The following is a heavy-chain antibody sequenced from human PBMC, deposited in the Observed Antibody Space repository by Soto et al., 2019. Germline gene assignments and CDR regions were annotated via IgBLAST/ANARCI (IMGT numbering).Heavy chain of an antibody. Sequence: GGSLRLSCTASGFTFSSFGMAWVRQAPGKGLEWVSAIIGSGDSSYYADSVKDRFTISRDNPTNTLYLQMNNLRAEDTAVYYCAKVGIGMFSHKHHFDHWGQGTQVTVSS. CDR3: AKVGIGMFSHKHHFDH. V-gene: IGHV3-23*01. J-gene: IGHJ4*02. D-gene: IGHD2-2*03. CDR2: IIGSGDSS. CDR1: GFTFSSFG.